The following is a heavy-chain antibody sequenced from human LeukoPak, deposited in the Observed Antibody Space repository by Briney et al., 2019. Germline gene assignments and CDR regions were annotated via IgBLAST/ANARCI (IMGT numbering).Heavy chain of an antibody. CDR3: ARGQVPAARGYNWFDP. Sequence: SETLSLTCAVYGWSFNDYYWHWIRQPPGKGLEWIGEINARGYTNYNPSLKSRGTISVDTSKKQFSLRLTSLIAADTALYCCARGQVPAARGYNWFDPWGQGTLGTVSS. D-gene: IGHD2-2*01. V-gene: IGHV4-34*01. CDR1: GWSFNDYY. J-gene: IGHJ5*02. CDR2: INARGYT.